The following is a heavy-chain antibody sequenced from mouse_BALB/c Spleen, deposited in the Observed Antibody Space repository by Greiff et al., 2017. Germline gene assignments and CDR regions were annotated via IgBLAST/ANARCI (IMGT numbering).Heavy chain of an antibody. CDR2: ISTYYGDA. V-gene: IGHV1S137*01. J-gene: IGHJ4*01. D-gene: IGHD6-1*01. Sequence: QVQLQQSGAELVRPGVSVTISCKGSGYTFTDYAMHWVKQSHAKSLEWIGVISTYYGDASYNQKFKGKATMTVDKSSSTAYMELARLTSEDSAFYYCAREDTTGKMDYWGQGTSVTVS. CDR3: AREDTTGKMDY. CDR1: GYTFTDYA.